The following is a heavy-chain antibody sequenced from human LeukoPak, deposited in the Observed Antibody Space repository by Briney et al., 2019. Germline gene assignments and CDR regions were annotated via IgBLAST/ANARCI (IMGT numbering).Heavy chain of an antibody. D-gene: IGHD3-10*01. V-gene: IGHV4-4*02. CDR1: GGSISSSNW. J-gene: IGHJ5*02. CDR3: ANYGSGSYRFDP. CDR2: IYHSGST. Sequence: KSSGTLSLTCAVSGGSISSSNWWSWVRQPPGKGLEWIGEIYHSGSTNYNPSLKSRVTISVDKSKNQFSLKLSSVTAADTAVYYCANYGSGSYRFDPWGQGTLVTVSS.